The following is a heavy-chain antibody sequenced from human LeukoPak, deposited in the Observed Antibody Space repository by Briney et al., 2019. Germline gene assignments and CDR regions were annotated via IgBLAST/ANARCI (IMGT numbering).Heavy chain of an antibody. Sequence: SETLSLTCTVSGGSISSYYWSWIRQPAGKGLEWIGRIYTSGSTNYNPSLKSRVTMSVDTSKNQFSLKLSSVTAADTAVYYCARHTRKQLVLWYFDLWGRGTLVTVSS. D-gene: IGHD6-6*01. CDR1: GGSISSYY. J-gene: IGHJ2*01. V-gene: IGHV4-4*07. CDR2: IYTSGST. CDR3: ARHTRKQLVLWYFDL.